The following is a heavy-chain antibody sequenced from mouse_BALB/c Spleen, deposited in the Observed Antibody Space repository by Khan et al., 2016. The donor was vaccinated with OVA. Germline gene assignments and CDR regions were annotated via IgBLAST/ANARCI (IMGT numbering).Heavy chain of an antibody. CDR2: INPSSDYN. J-gene: IGHJ3*01. Sequence: VQLQESGAELARPGASVKMSCKASGYIFTSYMMHWVKQRPGPGLEWIGDINPSSDYNNYNQKFKGKATLTADKSSSTAYMQLSSLTSEDSAVYYCARGGYGSFGYWGQGTLVTVSA. CDR3: ARGGYGSFGY. D-gene: IGHD1-1*01. CDR1: GYIFTSYM. V-gene: IGHV1-4*01.